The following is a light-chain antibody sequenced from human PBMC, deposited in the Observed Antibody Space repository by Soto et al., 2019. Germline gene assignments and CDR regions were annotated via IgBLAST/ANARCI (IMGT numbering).Light chain of an antibody. Sequence: AIRMTQSPSSFSASTGDRVTITCRASQGISSHLGWYQQKPGKAPQLLIYGASTVQSGVPSRFSGSGSGTDFTLSISCLQSEDFATYFCQQYYSYPLTFGGGTKVEIK. CDR1: QGISSH. CDR3: QQYYSYPLT. J-gene: IGKJ4*01. CDR2: GAS. V-gene: IGKV1-8*01.